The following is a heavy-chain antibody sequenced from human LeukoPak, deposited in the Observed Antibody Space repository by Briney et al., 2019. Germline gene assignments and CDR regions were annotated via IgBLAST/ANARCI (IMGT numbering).Heavy chain of an antibody. CDR1: GFTVITND. Sequence: GGSLRLPCAASGFTVITNDKTWVRQAPGKGLEWVSVLYSDGNTKYADSVQGRFTIFRDNSKNTLYLEMNSLSPDDTAVYYCARGVEPLAANTLAYWGQGTLVTVSS. CDR2: LYSDGNT. J-gene: IGHJ4*02. CDR3: ARGVEPLAANTLAY. D-gene: IGHD1-14*01. V-gene: IGHV3-53*01.